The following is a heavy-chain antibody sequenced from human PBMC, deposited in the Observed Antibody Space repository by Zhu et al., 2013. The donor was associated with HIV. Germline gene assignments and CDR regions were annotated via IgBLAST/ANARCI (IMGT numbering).Heavy chain of an antibody. V-gene: IGHV1-69*06. CDR3: ATFWSGFLDY. CDR1: GGTFSSYS. CDR2: IIPIVGSA. Sequence: QVQLVQSGAEVKKSGSSVKVSCKASGGTFSSYSIGWVRQAPGQGLEWMGGIIPIVGSANYAQKFQGRVTITADKPTSIVYMELSSLRFEDTAVYYCATFWSGFLDYWGRGNPG. J-gene: IGHJ4*02. D-gene: IGHD3-3*01.